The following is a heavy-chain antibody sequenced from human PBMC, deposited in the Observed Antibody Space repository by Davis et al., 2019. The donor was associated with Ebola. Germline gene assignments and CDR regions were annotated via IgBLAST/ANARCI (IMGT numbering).Heavy chain of an antibody. Sequence: MPSETLSLTCAVYGGSFSGYYWSWIRQPPGKGLEWIGEINHSGSTYYNPSLKSRVTISVDTSKNQFSLKLSSVTAADTAVYYRARPDHVGPDNWFDPWGQGTLVTVSS. CDR2: INHSGST. J-gene: IGHJ5*02. CDR3: ARPDHVGPDNWFDP. CDR1: GGSFSGYY. D-gene: IGHD1-14*01. V-gene: IGHV4-34*01.